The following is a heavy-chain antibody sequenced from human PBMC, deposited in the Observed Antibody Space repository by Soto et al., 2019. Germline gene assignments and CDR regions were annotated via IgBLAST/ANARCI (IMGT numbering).Heavy chain of an antibody. D-gene: IGHD3-3*01. V-gene: IGHV1-3*01. Sequence: GASVKVSCKASGYTFTNCAMHWVRQAPGQRLEWMGWINAGNGNTKYSQKFQGRVTITRDTSASTAYMELSSLRSEDTAVYYCARDRRLRGFWSGLDAFDIWGQGTMVTVSS. CDR3: ARDRRLRGFWSGLDAFDI. J-gene: IGHJ3*02. CDR1: GYTFTNCA. CDR2: INAGNGNT.